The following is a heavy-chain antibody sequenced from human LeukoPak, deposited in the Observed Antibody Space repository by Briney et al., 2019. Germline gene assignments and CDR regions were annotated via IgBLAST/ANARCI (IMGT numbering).Heavy chain of an antibody. CDR2: IYYSGST. V-gene: IGHV4-59*12. CDR3: AXXXXXXXXSGYYYPGAFDI. J-gene: IGHJ3*02. Sequence: PSETLSLTCTVSGGSISSYYWSWIRQPPGKGLEWIGYIYYSGSTNYNPSLKSRVTISVDTSKNQFSLKLSSLTAADTAVYYFAXXXXXXXXSGYYYPGAFDIWGQGTMVTVSS. CDR1: GGSISSYY. D-gene: IGHD3-22*01.